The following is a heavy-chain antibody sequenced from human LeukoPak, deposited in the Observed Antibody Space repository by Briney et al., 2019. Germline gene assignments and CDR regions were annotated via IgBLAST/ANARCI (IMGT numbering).Heavy chain of an antibody. CDR2: INPSGGST. V-gene: IGHV1-46*01. J-gene: IGHJ4*02. CDR3: ARARVAMIVVVAFDY. D-gene: IGHD3-22*01. Sequence: PSASVKVSCKASGYTFTSYYMHWVRQAPGQGLEWMGIINPSGGSTSYAQKFQGRVTMTRDTSTSTVYMELNSLRSEDTAVYYCARARVAMIVVVAFDYWGQGTLVTVSS. CDR1: GYTFTSYY.